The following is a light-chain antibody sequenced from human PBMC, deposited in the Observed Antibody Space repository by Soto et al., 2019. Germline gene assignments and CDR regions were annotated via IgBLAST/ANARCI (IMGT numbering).Light chain of an antibody. CDR2: GAS. Sequence: EIVLTQSPGTLSLSPGEGATLSCRASQSVGGTFLAWYQQKGGQAPRLLIHGASNRATGIPDRFSGSGSGTEFTLTISSLQPEDFATYYCQQRSNWAFGQGTRLEIK. V-gene: IGKV3D-20*02. CDR3: QQRSNWA. CDR1: QSVGGTF. J-gene: IGKJ5*01.